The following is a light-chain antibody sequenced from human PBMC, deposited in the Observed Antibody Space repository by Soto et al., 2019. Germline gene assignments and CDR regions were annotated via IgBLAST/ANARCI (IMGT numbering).Light chain of an antibody. CDR1: SSDVGGYNY. V-gene: IGLV2-11*01. CDR2: DVS. Sequence: QSVLTQPRSVSGSPGQSVTISCTGTSSDVGGYNYVSWYQEQPGKAPKLMIYDVSKRPSGVPDRFSGSKSGNTASLTISGLQAGDEADYYCCSYAGSYSYVFGTGTKVT. CDR3: CSYAGSYSYV. J-gene: IGLJ1*01.